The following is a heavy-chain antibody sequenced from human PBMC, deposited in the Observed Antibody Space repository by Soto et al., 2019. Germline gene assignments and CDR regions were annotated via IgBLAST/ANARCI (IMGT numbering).Heavy chain of an antibody. Sequence: ASVKVSCKASGYTFTSYGISWVRQAPGQGPEWMGWISAYNGNTNYAQKLQGRVTMTTDTSTSTAYMELRSLRSDDTAVYYCARDDYDILTGYSTPYYYYGMDVWGQGTTVTVSS. J-gene: IGHJ6*02. V-gene: IGHV1-18*01. CDR1: GYTFTSYG. D-gene: IGHD3-9*01. CDR3: ARDDYDILTGYSTPYYYYGMDV. CDR2: ISAYNGNT.